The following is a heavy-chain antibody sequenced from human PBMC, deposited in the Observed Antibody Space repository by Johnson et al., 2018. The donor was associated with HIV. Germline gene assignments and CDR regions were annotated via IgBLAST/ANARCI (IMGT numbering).Heavy chain of an antibody. D-gene: IGHD5-18*01. CDR1: GFTFSYYG. Sequence: QVQLVESGGGVVQPGRSLRLSCAASGFTFSYYGMHWVRQAPGKGLEWVAVISYDGSNKYYADSVKGRFTISRDNSKNTLYLQMNSLRAEDTAVYYCAREEDTAMVTSGAFDIWGQGTMVTVSS. CDR2: ISYDGSNK. V-gene: IGHV3-30*19. CDR3: AREEDTAMVTSGAFDI. J-gene: IGHJ3*02.